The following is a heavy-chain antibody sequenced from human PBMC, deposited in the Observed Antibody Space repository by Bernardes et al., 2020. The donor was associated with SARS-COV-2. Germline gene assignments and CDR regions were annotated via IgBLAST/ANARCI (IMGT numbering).Heavy chain of an antibody. V-gene: IGHV4-39*01. CDR3: AGHTFRLRGWFDP. CDR1: GGSISSSRYY. J-gene: IGHJ5*02. Sequence: SETLTLTCTVSGGSISSSRYYWGWIRQPPAKGLEWIGSIYYSANTYYSPSLKSRVTISVDTSKNQFSLKLSSVTAADTAVYYCAGHTFRLRGWFDPWGQGTLVTVSS. CDR2: IYYSANT. D-gene: IGHD2-15*01.